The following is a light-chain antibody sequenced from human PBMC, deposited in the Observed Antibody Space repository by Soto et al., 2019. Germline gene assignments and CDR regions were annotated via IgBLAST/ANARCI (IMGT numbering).Light chain of an antibody. V-gene: IGLV2-23*03. J-gene: IGLJ3*02. CDR2: EGS. CDR3: CSYAGSYTFVV. Sequence: QSALTQPASVSGSPGQSITISCTGTSSDVGSYNLVSWYQQHPGKAPKLMIYEGSKRPSGVSNRFSGSKSGNTASLTISGLQAEDEADYYCCSYAGSYTFVVFGGGPKLTVL. CDR1: SSDVGSYNL.